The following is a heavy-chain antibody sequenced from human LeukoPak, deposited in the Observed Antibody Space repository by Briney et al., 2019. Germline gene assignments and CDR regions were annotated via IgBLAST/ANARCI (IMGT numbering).Heavy chain of an antibody. CDR3: ARESVVVPAALSSCDYMDV. V-gene: IGHV4-38-2*02. CDR2: IYHSGST. D-gene: IGHD2-2*01. Sequence: SETLSLTCTVSGYSISSGYYWGWIRQPPGKGLEWIGSIYHSGSTYYNPSLKSRVTISVDTSKNQFSLKLSSVTAADTAVYYCARESVVVPAALSSCDYMDVWGKGTTVTVSS. CDR1: GYSISSGYY. J-gene: IGHJ6*03.